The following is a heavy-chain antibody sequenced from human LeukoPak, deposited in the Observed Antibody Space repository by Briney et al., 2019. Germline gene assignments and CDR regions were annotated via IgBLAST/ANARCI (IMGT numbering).Heavy chain of an antibody. CDR3: ARGEEGYYYDSSGYYSAY. D-gene: IGHD3-22*01. CDR2: ISSSGSTI. J-gene: IGHJ4*02. Sequence: PGGSLRLSCAASGFTFSSYEMNWVRQAPGKGLEWVSYISSSGSTIYYADSVKGRFTISRDNAKNSLYLQMNSLRAEDTAVYYCARGEEGYYYDSSGYYSAYWGQGTLVTVSS. CDR1: GFTFSSYE. V-gene: IGHV3-48*03.